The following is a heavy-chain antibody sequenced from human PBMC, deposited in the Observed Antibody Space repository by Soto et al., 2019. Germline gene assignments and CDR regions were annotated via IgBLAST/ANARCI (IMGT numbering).Heavy chain of an antibody. CDR3: VNATPVTTGGDY. Sequence: QITLKESGTTLVKPTQTLTLTCTFSGFSLSTTGVGVGWIRQPPGKALDWLALIYWDDDKRYSPSLKSRLTITKDTFKSQVVLTMTNMDPIDTATYYCVNATPVTTGGDYWGQGTLVTVSS. J-gene: IGHJ4*02. CDR2: IYWDDDK. D-gene: IGHD4-17*01. CDR1: GFSLSTTGVG. V-gene: IGHV2-5*02.